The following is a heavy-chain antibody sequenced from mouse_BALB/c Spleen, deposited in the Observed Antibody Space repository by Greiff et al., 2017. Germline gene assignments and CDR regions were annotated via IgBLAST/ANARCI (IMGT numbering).Heavy chain of an antibody. CDR2: ISYSGST. D-gene: IGHD2-4*01. J-gene: IGHJ4*01. V-gene: IGHV3-8*02. Sequence: EVKLMESGPSLVKPSQTLSLTCSVTGDSITSGYWNWIRKFPGNKLEYMGYISYSGSTYYNPSLKSRISITRDTSKNQYYLQLNSVTTEDTATYYCASPSYDYDGAMDYWGQGTSVTVSS. CDR3: ASPSYDYDGAMDY. CDR1: GDSITSGY.